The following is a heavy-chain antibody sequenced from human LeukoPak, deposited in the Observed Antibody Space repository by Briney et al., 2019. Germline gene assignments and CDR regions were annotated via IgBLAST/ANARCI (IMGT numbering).Heavy chain of an antibody. Sequence: GRSLRLSCAASGFTFSSYAMHWVRQAPGKGLEWVAVISYDGSNKYYADSVKGRFTISRDNSKNTLYLQMNSLRAEDTAVYYCARELYDILTGYNDYWGQGTLVTVSS. CDR2: ISYDGSNK. CDR3: ARELYDILTGYNDY. V-gene: IGHV3-30-3*01. D-gene: IGHD3-9*01. J-gene: IGHJ4*02. CDR1: GFTFSSYA.